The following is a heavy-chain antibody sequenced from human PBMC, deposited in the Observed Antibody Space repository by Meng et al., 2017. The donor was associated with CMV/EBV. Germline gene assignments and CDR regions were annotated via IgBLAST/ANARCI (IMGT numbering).Heavy chain of an antibody. Sequence: GSLRLSCAVSGGSISSSNWWSWVRQPPGKGLEWIGEIYHSGSTNYNPSLKSRVTISVDKSKSQFSLKLSSVTAADTAVYYCARSLYCSSTSCYLEGMDVWGQGTTVTVSS. D-gene: IGHD2-2*01. CDR3: ARSLYCSSTSCYLEGMDV. J-gene: IGHJ6*02. CDR2: IYHSGST. V-gene: IGHV4-4*02. CDR1: GGSISSSNW.